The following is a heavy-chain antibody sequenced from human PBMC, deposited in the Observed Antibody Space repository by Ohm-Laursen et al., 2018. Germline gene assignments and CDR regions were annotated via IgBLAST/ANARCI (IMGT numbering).Heavy chain of an antibody. Sequence: ASVKVSCKASGYIFTNYYMHWVRQAPGQGLEWMGWINPNSGGTNYAQKFQGRVTMTRDTSISTAYMELSRLRSDDTAVYYCARAYCGGDCYYDAFDIWGQGTMVTVSS. CDR2: INPNSGGT. CDR3: ARAYCGGDCYYDAFDI. D-gene: IGHD2-21*02. J-gene: IGHJ3*02. CDR1: GYIFTNYY. V-gene: IGHV1-2*02.